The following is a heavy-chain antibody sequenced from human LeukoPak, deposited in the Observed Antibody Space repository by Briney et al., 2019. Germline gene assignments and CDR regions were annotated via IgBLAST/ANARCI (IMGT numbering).Heavy chain of an antibody. CDR3: ARGLMGGYPLFEY. J-gene: IGHJ4*02. CDR1: GFTFGSYG. D-gene: IGHD3-22*01. CDR2: ISYDGSNK. Sequence: GGSLRLSCAASGFTFGSYGMHWVRQAPGKGLEWVAVISYDGSNKYYADSVKGRFTISRDNAKNTLYLQMNSLRAEDTALYYCARGLMGGYPLFEYWGQGALVTVSS. V-gene: IGHV3-30*03.